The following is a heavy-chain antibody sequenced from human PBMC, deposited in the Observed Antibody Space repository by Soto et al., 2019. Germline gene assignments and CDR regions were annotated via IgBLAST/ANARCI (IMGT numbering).Heavy chain of an antibody. J-gene: IGHJ6*02. Sequence: QVQLVESGGGVVQPGRSLRLSCAASGFTFSTYGMHWVRQAPGKGLEWVAVIWYDGSNKYYVDYVKVRLSISRDNSKNTLDLQMKSLRAEDTAVYFCARVFISGEPGAIAYYYYGMDVWGQWTTVTVSS. V-gene: IGHV3-33*01. CDR1: GFTFSTYG. CDR3: ARVFISGEPGAIAYYYYGMDV. D-gene: IGHD2-2*02. CDR2: IWYDGSNK.